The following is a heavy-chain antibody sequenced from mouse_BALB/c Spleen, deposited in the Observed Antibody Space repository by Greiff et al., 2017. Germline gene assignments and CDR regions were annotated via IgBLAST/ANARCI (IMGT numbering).Heavy chain of an antibody. J-gene: IGHJ1*01. CDR3: ARSVYYGISYPYFDV. CDR2: INPSTGYT. CDR1: GYTFTSYW. D-gene: IGHD1-1*01. V-gene: IGHV1-7*01. Sequence: QVQLKESGAELAKPGASVKMSCKASGYTFTSYWMHWVKQRPGQGLEWIGYINPSTGYTEYNQKFKDKATLTADKSSSTAYMQLSSLTSEDSAVYYCARSVYYGISYPYFDVWGAGTTVTVSA.